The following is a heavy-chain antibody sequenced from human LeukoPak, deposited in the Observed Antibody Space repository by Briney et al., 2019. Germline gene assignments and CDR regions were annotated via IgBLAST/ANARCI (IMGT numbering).Heavy chain of an antibody. CDR3: ARVNDILTGYPVDYFDY. V-gene: IGHV3-21*01. CDR2: ISSSSSYI. J-gene: IGHJ4*02. D-gene: IGHD3-9*01. CDR1: GSTFSSYS. Sequence: GGSLRLSCAASGSTFSSYSMNWVRQAPGKGLEWVSSISSSSSYIYYADSVKGRFTISRDNAKNSLYLQKNSLRAEDTAVYYCARVNDILTGYPVDYFDYWGQGTLVTVSS.